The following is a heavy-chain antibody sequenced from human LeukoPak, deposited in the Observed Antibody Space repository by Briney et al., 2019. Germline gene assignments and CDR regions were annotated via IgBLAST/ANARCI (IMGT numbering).Heavy chain of an antibody. J-gene: IGHJ4*02. V-gene: IGHV4-34*01. CDR1: GGSFSGYY. Sequence: SETLSLTCAVYGGSFSGYYWSWIRQPPGKGLEWIGEINHSGSTNYNPSLKSRVTISVDTSKNQFSLKLSSVTAADTAVYYCARDRYDILTGGTKFDYWGQGTLVTVSS. CDR3: ARDRYDILTGGTKFDY. D-gene: IGHD3-9*01. CDR2: INHSGST.